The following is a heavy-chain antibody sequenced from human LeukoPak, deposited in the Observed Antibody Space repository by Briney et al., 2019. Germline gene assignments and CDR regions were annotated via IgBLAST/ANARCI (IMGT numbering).Heavy chain of an antibody. CDR2: IRYDGSNK. CDR1: GFTFSSYG. V-gene: IGHV3-30*02. D-gene: IGHD6-19*01. Sequence: PGGSLRLSCAASGFTFSSYGMPWVRQAPGKGLEWVAFIRYDGSNKYYADSVKGRFTISRDNSKNTLYLQMNSLRAEDTAVYYCAKEWDAVAGMGYWGQGTLVTVSS. CDR3: AKEWDAVAGMGY. J-gene: IGHJ4*02.